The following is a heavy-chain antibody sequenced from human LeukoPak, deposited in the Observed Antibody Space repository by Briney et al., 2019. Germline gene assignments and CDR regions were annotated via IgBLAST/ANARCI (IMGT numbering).Heavy chain of an antibody. J-gene: IGHJ6*03. CDR1: GFTFSSYG. Sequence: GGTLRLSCAASGFTFSSYGMSWVRQAPGKGLEWVAFIRYDGSNKYYADSVKGRFTISRDNSKNTLYLQMNSLRAEDTAVYYCAKTFVYYYYYMDVWGKGTTVTISS. CDR3: AKTFVYYYYYMDV. V-gene: IGHV3-30*02. CDR2: IRYDGSNK.